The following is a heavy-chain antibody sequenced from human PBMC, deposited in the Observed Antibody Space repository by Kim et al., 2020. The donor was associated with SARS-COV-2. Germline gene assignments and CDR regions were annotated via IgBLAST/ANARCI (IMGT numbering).Heavy chain of an antibody. V-gene: IGHV1-18*01. CDR3: ASGRGMVRGVNRLFDY. CDR2: ISAYNGNT. CDR1: GYTFTSYG. Sequence: ASVKVSCKASGYTFTSYGISWVRQAPGQGLEWMGWISAYNGNTNYAQKLQGRVTMTTDTSTSTAYMELRSLRSDDTAVYYCASGRGMVRGVNRLFDYWGQGTLVTVSS. J-gene: IGHJ4*02. D-gene: IGHD3-10*01.